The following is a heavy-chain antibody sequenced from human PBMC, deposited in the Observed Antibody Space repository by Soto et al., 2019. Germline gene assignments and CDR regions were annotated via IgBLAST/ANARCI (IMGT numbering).Heavy chain of an antibody. CDR3: AMLGGWSGGSSGMDV. J-gene: IGHJ6*02. D-gene: IGHD6-19*01. Sequence: EVQLVESGGGLVQPRGSLRLSCAASGLIFSDYHMDWVRQAPGKGLEWVGRIRRKANSYTTEYAASVKGRFTISRDDSKNSLYLQMNSLKSEDTAVYYCAMLGGWSGGSSGMDVWGQGTTVTVSS. CDR1: GLIFSDYH. V-gene: IGHV3-72*01. CDR2: IRRKANSYTT.